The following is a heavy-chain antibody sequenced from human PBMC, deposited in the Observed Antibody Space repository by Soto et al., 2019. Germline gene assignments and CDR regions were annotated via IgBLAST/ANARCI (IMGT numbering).Heavy chain of an antibody. Sequence: SATLSLTCTVSGGSISSSSYYWGWIRQPPGKGLEWLGSIYYRGSTHHNPSLKSRGTISEETSKIQCSRKLSSVTAAYTAVYYCARHGSSGDYGYWGQGTLVSFSS. CDR1: GGSISSSSYY. J-gene: IGHJ4*02. V-gene: IGHV4-39*01. CDR3: ARHGSSGDYGY. CDR2: IYYRGST. D-gene: IGHD4-17*01.